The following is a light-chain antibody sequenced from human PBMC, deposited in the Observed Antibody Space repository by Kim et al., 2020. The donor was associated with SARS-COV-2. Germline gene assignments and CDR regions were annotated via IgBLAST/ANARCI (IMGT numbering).Light chain of an antibody. V-gene: IGLV4-69*01. CDR3: QTWGTGLWV. Sequence: QPVLTQSPSASASLGASVKLTCTLSSGHSSYGIAWHQQQPEKGPRYLMKVNSDGSHSKGDGIPDRFSGSSSGAERHLTISSLQSEDEADYYCQTWGTGLWVFGGGTQLTVL. CDR1: SGHSSYG. J-gene: IGLJ3*02. CDR2: VNSDGSH.